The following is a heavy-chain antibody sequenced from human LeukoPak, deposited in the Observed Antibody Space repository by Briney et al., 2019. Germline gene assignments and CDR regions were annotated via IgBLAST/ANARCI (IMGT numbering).Heavy chain of an antibody. CDR3: ARGKLYSGRFDY. Sequence: ASVKVSCKASGYTFPSYFMHWVRQAPGQGLEWMGIINPTGGSTTYAQKLQGRVTMTTDTSTSTAYMELRSLRSDDTAVYYCARGKLYSGRFDYWGQGTLVTVSS. V-gene: IGHV1-46*01. CDR2: INPTGGST. D-gene: IGHD1-26*01. J-gene: IGHJ4*02. CDR1: GYTFPSYF.